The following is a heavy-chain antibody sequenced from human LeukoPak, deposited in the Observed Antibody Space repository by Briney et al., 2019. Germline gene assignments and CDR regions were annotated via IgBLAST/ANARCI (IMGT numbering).Heavy chain of an antibody. V-gene: IGHV4-59*01. CDR1: GGSISNYY. CDR2: VYYTGST. CDR3: ARGAMATTPFFDY. Sequence: PSETLSLTCPASGGSISNYYYWTWIRQPPGKGLEWIGYVYYTGSTNFNPSLKSRVTMSLDTSRNQFSLKLTSLIAADTAVYYCARGAMATTPFFDYWGQGTLVTVSS. J-gene: IGHJ4*02. D-gene: IGHD5-24*01.